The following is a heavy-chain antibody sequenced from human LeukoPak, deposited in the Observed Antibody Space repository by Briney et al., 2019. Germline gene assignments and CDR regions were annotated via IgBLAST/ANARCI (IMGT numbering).Heavy chain of an antibody. V-gene: IGHV4-4*02. CDR1: GGSISSSNW. J-gene: IGHJ4*02. CDR3: ARDSYYYDSSGGSSIDY. D-gene: IGHD3-22*01. Sequence: SETLSLTCAVSGGSISSSNWWSWVRQPPGKGLEWIGEIYHSGSTNYNPSLKSRVTISVDKSKNQFSLKLSSVTAADTAVYYCARDSYYYDSSGGSSIDYWGQGTLVTVSS. CDR2: IYHSGST.